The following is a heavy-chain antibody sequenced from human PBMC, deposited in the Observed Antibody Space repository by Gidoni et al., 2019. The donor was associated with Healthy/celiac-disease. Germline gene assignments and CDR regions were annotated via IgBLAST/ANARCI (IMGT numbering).Heavy chain of an antibody. D-gene: IGHD3-16*01. Sequence: QVQLQESGPGLVKPSQTLSLTCTVSGGSISSGDYYWSWISQPPGKGLEWIGYIYYSGSTYYNPSLKRRFTISVDTSKNQFSLKLSSVTAADTAVYYCARGGFDYWGQGTLVTVSS. J-gene: IGHJ4*02. CDR2: IYYSGST. V-gene: IGHV4-30-4*01. CDR3: ARGGFDY. CDR1: GGSISSGDYY.